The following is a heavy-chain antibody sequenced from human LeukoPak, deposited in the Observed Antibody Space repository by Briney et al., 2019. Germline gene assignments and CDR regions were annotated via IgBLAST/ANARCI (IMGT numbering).Heavy chain of an antibody. CDR3: ARANSSSWHYFDY. V-gene: IGHV3-30*04. CDR1: GFTFTDYT. CDR2: ISYDGSPK. D-gene: IGHD6-13*01. Sequence: GRSLRLSCVASGFTFTDYTIHWIRQSPAQGLELVAVISYDGSPKYHADSVTGRFTISRDNSKTTVSLQMNSLRAEDTAVFYCARANSSSWHYFDYWGQGTLVPVSS. J-gene: IGHJ4*02.